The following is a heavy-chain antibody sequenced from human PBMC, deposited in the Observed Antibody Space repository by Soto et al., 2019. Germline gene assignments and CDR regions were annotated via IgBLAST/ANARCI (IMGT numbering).Heavy chain of an antibody. V-gene: IGHV4-30-4*02. J-gene: IGHJ4*02. CDR3: ARDPYSSSYEDLDY. CDR1: GGSISSGDYY. D-gene: IGHD6-13*01. CDR2: IYYSGST. Sequence: SETLSLTCTVSGGSISSGDYYWSWIRQPPGKGLEWIGSIYYSGSTYYNPSLKSRVTISVDTSTSTAYMELSSLRSEDTAVYYCARDPYSSSYEDLDYWGQGTLVTVSS.